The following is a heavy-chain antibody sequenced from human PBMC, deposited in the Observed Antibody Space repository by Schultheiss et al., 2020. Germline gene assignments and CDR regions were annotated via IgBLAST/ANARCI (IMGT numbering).Heavy chain of an antibody. Sequence: ASVKVSCKASGYSFTSYGISWVRQAPGQGLEWMGWISVYNGNTNYAQKLQGRVTMTTDTSTSTAYMELRSLRFDDTAVYYCAREDSSGYFRDWGQGTLVTVSS. CDR2: ISVYNGNT. J-gene: IGHJ4*02. V-gene: IGHV1-18*01. D-gene: IGHD6-19*01. CDR3: AREDSSGYFRD. CDR1: GYSFTSYG.